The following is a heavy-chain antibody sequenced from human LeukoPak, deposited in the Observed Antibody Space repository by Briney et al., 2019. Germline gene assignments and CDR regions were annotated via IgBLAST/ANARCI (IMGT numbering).Heavy chain of an antibody. J-gene: IGHJ5*01. Sequence: SETLSLTCSVSGDSVTNVKYYFNWIRKPPGKGLEWIATIYHSGTTHYNPSLRSRVTISLQSSDNQVSLRMTYLNAADTAIYYCARGGAGFGVVINWFDSWGQGAPVTVSS. CDR2: IYHSGTT. D-gene: IGHD3-3*01. CDR1: GDSVTNVKYY. CDR3: ARGGAGFGVVINWFDS. V-gene: IGHV4-39*07.